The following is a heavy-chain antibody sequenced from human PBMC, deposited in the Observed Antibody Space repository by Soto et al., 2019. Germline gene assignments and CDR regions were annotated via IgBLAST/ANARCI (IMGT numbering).Heavy chain of an antibody. CDR1: GFTFKSNS. J-gene: IGHJ4*02. V-gene: IGHV3-23*01. CDR2: ISGSSAYI. CDR3: VKCSMYNCIKHYFDY. Sequence: GGSLRLSCVASGFTFKSNSMSWVRQPPGKGLEWVSAISGSSAYIYDSDPVKGRFTISRDNSKNTLYLQMNSLRAEDTAEYYCVKCSMYNCIKHYFDYWGQGALVTASS. D-gene: IGHD1-20*01.